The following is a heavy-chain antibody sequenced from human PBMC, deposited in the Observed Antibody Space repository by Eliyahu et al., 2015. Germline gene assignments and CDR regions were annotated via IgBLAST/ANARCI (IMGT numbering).Heavy chain of an antibody. V-gene: IGHV3-30*01. J-gene: IGHJ6*03. Sequence: QVQLVESGRGVVQXGRSLRXXCAASGFTFSSFAMHWVRQAPGKGLEWVAVISYDGSNKYYEDSVKGRFTISRDNSKNTLYLQMNSLRAEDTAVYYCARARSESRAYIDVWGQGTTVTVSS. CDR3: ARARSESRAYIDV. CDR2: ISYDGSNK. CDR1: GFTFSSFA.